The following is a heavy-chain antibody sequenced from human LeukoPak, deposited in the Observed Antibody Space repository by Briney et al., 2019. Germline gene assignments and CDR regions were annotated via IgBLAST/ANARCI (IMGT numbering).Heavy chain of an antibody. Sequence: SETLPLTCSVSGGSMSGFYWNWIRQSPGKGLEWIGYIYHSGSTNYHPSLKSRVSISVDTSKNQFSLTLTSAAAADTAVYYCPREVIYDSDGYYSRIDYWGQGTQVTVSS. CDR2: IYHSGST. CDR3: PREVIYDSDGYYSRIDY. V-gene: IGHV4-59*01. D-gene: IGHD3-22*01. CDR1: GGSMSGFY. J-gene: IGHJ4*02.